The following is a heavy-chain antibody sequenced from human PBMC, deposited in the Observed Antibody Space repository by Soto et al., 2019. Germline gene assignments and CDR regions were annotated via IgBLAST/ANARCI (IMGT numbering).Heavy chain of an antibody. CDR3: ASEFGYSSGWYGSRTYDY. J-gene: IGHJ4*02. V-gene: IGHV1-46*03. CDR1: GYTFTSYY. D-gene: IGHD6-19*01. Sequence: ASVKVSCKASGYTFTSYYMHWVRQAPGQGLEWMGIINPSGGSTSYAQKFQGRVTMTRDTSTSTVYMELSSLRSEDTAVYYCASEFGYSSGWYGSRTYDYWGQGTLVTVSS. CDR2: INPSGGST.